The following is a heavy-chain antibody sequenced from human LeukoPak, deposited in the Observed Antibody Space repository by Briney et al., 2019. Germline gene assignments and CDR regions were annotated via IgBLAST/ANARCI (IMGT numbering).Heavy chain of an antibody. CDR1: GFTFSSYW. CDR3: ARDITMVRGVKSSYNWFDP. J-gene: IGHJ5*02. CDR2: INSDGSST. Sequence: PGGSLRLSCAASGFTFSSYWMNWVRQAPGKGLVWVSRINSDGSSTSYADSVKGRFTISRDNAKNTLYLQMNRLRADDTAVYYCARDITMVRGVKSSYNWFDPWGEGTLVTVSS. D-gene: IGHD3-10*01. V-gene: IGHV3-74*01.